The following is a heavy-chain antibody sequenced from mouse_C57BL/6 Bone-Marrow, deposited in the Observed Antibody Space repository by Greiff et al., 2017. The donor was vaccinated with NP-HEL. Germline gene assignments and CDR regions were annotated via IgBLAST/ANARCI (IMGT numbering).Heavy chain of an antibody. CDR2: IHPNSGSP. D-gene: IGHD2-2*01. CDR1: VYTFTSYW. Sequence: QVQLQQPGAELVKPGASVKLSCKASVYTFTSYWMHWVKQRPGQVLEWIGMIHPNSGSPNYIEKFKSKATLTVDKSSSTAYMQLSSLTSEDSAVYYCARGLLWLRRRDYYAMDYWGQGTSVTVSS. J-gene: IGHJ4*01. CDR3: ARGLLWLRRRDYYAMDY. V-gene: IGHV1-64*01.